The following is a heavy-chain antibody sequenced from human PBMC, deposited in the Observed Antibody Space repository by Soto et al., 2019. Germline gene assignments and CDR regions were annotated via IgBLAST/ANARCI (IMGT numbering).Heavy chain of an antibody. CDR3: AKGGDLQVGVRNWFDP. CDR1: GFTFSSYA. Sequence: EVQLLESGGGLVQPGGSLRLSCAASGFTFSSYAMSWVRQAPGKGLEWVSAISGSGGSTYYADSVKGRFTISRDNSKNTLYLQMNSLRAEDTAVYYCAKGGDLQVGVRNWFDPWGQGTLVTVSS. D-gene: IGHD3-16*01. V-gene: IGHV3-23*01. J-gene: IGHJ5*02. CDR2: ISGSGGST.